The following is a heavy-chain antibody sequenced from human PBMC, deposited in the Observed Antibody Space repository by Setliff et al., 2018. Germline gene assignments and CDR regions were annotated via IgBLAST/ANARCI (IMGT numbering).Heavy chain of an antibody. Sequence: GGSLRLSCAAYGFTVSSNYMNWVRQAPGKGLEWVSVIYSDGNTYYADSVKGRFPISRDNSNNTLYLQMNSLRADDTAVYYCARGSGDHCSGASCYFLHWGQGSLVTVSS. CDR1: GFTVSSNY. D-gene: IGHD2-15*01. CDR3: ARGSGDHCSGASCYFLH. V-gene: IGHV3-53*01. CDR2: IYSDGNT. J-gene: IGHJ4*02.